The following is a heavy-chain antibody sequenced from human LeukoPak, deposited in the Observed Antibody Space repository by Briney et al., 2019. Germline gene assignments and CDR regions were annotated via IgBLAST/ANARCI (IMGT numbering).Heavy chain of an antibody. CDR2: ISSSSSYI. CDR1: GFTFSSYS. J-gene: IGHJ4*02. CDR3: ARDLVSRHAAPFDY. Sequence: GGSLRLSCAASGFTFSSYSMNWVRQAPGKGLAWVSSISSSSSYIYYADSVKGRFTISRDNAKNSLYLQMNSLRAEDTAVYYCARDLVSRHAAPFDYWGQGTLVTVSS. V-gene: IGHV3-21*01. D-gene: IGHD3-9*01.